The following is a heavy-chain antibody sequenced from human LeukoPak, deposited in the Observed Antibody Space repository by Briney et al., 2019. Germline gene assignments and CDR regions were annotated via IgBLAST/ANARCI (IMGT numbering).Heavy chain of an antibody. D-gene: IGHD3-10*01. CDR2: IYYSGST. Sequence: PSETLSLTCTVSGGSISSSSYYWGWIRQPPGKGLEWIGSIYYSGSTYYNPSLKSRVTISEDRSKNQFSLKLSSVTAADTAVYYCARGVLLWFGELLYHDAFDIWGQGTMVTVSS. J-gene: IGHJ3*02. CDR3: ARGVLLWFGELLYHDAFDI. CDR1: GGSISSSSYY. V-gene: IGHV4-39*07.